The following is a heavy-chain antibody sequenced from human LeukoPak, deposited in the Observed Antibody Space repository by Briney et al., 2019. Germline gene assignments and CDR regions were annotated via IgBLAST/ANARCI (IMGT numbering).Heavy chain of an antibody. CDR3: ARDQTYAFEY. D-gene: IGHD2-2*01. J-gene: IGHJ4*02. CDR1: GYTFTNYG. V-gene: IGHV1-18*04. Sequence: ASVKVSCKASGYTFTNYGINWTRQAPGQGLEWMGWISAYNGNTNYAQKLQGRVTMTTDTSTSTAYMELRSLRSDDTAVYYCARDQTYAFEYWGQGTLVTVSS. CDR2: ISAYNGNT.